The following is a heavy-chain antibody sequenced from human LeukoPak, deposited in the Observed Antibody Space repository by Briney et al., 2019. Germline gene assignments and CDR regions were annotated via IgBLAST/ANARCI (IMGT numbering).Heavy chain of an antibody. CDR1: GGSISSYY. D-gene: IGHD3/OR15-3a*01. CDR2: IYYSGST. V-gene: IGHV4-59*08. Sequence: PSETLSLTCTVSGGSISSYYWSWIRQPPGKGLEWIGYIYYSGSTNYNPSLKSRVTISVDTSKNQFSLKLSSVTAADTAVYYCARRRRTYYFDYWGQGTLVTVSS. J-gene: IGHJ4*02. CDR3: ARRRRTYYFDY.